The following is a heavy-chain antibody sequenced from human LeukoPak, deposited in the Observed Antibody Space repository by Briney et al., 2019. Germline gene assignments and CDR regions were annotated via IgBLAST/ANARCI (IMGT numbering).Heavy chain of an antibody. CDR2: IYSGGST. CDR3: ARLLSSGY. Sequence: GGSLRLSCAASGFIVSSRAMSWVRQAPGKGLEWVSVIYSGGSTYYADSVKGRFTISRDNSKNTLYLQMNSLRAEDAAVYYCARLLSSGYWGQGTLVTVSS. D-gene: IGHD3-10*01. CDR1: GFIVSSRA. J-gene: IGHJ4*02. V-gene: IGHV3-66*04.